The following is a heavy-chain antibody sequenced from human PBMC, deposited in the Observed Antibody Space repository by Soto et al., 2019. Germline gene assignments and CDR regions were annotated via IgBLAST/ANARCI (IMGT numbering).Heavy chain of an antibody. CDR3: ARRGAYFVN. D-gene: IGHD1-26*01. J-gene: IGHJ4*02. V-gene: IGHV4-38-2*01. CDR2: IYYSGST. CDR1: GDSIISIYH. Sequence: PSETLSLTCAVSGDSIISIYHWAWIRQPPGRGLEWVASIYYSGSTYYNPSLKSRVTISVDTSKNQFSLKLSSVTAADTAVYYCARRGAYFVNWGQGTLVTVSS.